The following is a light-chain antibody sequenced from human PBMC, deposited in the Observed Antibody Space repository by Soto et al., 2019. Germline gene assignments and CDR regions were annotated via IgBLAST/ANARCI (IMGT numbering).Light chain of an antibody. CDR3: QSHDSSLSGYV. CDR2: GNN. V-gene: IGLV1-40*01. J-gene: IGLJ1*01. CDR1: RANIGAAYN. Sequence: QSVLTQPPSVSGAPGQRVTISCTGSRANIGAAYNVDWYQQLPGTAPKLLSYGNNNRPSGVPARFSGSKSGTSASLAIAGLQVEDQGDYYGQSHDSSLSGYVFGPGTKLTV.